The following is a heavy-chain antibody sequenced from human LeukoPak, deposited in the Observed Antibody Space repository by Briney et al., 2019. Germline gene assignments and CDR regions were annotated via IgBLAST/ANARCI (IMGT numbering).Heavy chain of an antibody. D-gene: IGHD3-10*01. CDR3: ARARGFGELYYFDY. V-gene: IGHV3-53*04. CDR2: IYSGGST. CDR1: GFTVSINY. Sequence: GGSLRLSCAASGFTVSINYMSWVHQAPGKGLEWVSVIYSGGSTYYADSVKGRFTISRQNSKNTLYLKMNSLRAEDTAVYYCARARGFGELYYFDYWGQGTLVTVSS. J-gene: IGHJ4*02.